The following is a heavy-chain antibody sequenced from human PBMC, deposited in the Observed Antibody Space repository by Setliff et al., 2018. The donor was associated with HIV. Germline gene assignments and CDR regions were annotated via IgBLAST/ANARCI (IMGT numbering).Heavy chain of an antibody. CDR3: ARGKGVGGVVITGGLDV. V-gene: IGHV1-8*02. D-gene: IGHD3-10*01. CDR2: MNPNTGVS. CDR1: GYKFTGHH. Sequence: GASVKVSCKASGYKFTGHHIQWMRQAPGQGLEWMGWMNPNTGVSGYALKFQARVTMTRDTSISTAYMELSSLTSEDTAVYYCARGKGVGGVVITGGLDVWGKGTTVTVSS. J-gene: IGHJ6*04.